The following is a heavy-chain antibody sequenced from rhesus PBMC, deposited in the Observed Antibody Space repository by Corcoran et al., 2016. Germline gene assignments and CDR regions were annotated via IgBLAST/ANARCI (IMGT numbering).Heavy chain of an antibody. CDR1: GASISRYW. D-gene: IGHD4-4*01. CDR2: IFGNSGNS. CDR3: ARSGYGSGGVY. Sequence: QVQLQESGPGLVKPSETLSLTCAVPGASISRYWWCWIRQPPGKGLEWIGEIFGNSGNSYYNPSLKSRVIISKDASKNQFSLKLSSVTAADTAVYYCARSGYGSGGVYWGQGVLVTVSS. V-gene: IGHV4-80*01. J-gene: IGHJ4*01.